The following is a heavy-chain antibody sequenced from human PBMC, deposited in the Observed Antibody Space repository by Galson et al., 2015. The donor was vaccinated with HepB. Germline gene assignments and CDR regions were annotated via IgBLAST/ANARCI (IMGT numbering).Heavy chain of an antibody. D-gene: IGHD4-23*01. Sequence: SVKVSCKASGYTFTNFAVSWVRQAPGQGLEWMGWVSPYNGNTDSAQKFQGRVTMTTDTSTNTAYMEMRSLTSDDTAVYYCAKARYGNSPPDYWGRGTLVLVSS. J-gene: IGHJ4*02. CDR3: AKARYGNSPPDY. CDR2: VSPYNGNT. CDR1: GYTFTNFA. V-gene: IGHV1-18*01.